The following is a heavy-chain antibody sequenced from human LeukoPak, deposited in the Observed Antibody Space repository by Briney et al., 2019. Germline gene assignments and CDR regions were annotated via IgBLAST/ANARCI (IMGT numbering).Heavy chain of an antibody. D-gene: IGHD6-13*01. CDR1: GFSVSSNY. V-gene: IGHV3-53*01. Sequence: GGSLRLSCAASGFSVSSNYMSWVRQAPGKGLEWVSVIYSSGSTYYADSVKGRFTISRDNSKNTLHLQMNTLRAEDTAVYYCGSRIATAGSVDYWGQGTQVTVSS. CDR2: IYSSGST. CDR3: GSRIATAGSVDY. J-gene: IGHJ4*02.